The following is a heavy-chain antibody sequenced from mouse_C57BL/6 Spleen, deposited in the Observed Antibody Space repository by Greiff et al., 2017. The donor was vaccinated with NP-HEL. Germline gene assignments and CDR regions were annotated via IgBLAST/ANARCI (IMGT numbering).Heavy chain of an antibody. D-gene: IGHD1-1*01. V-gene: IGHV1-26*01. J-gene: IGHJ2*01. CDR3: ARGRITTVADY. CDR2: INPNNGGT. CDR1: GYTFTDYY. Sequence: EVQLQQSGPELVKPGASVKISCKASGYTFTDYYMNWVKQSHGKSLEWIGDINPNNGGTSYNQKFKGKATLTVDKSSSTAYMELRSLTSEDSAVYYCARGRITTVADYWGQGTTLTVAS.